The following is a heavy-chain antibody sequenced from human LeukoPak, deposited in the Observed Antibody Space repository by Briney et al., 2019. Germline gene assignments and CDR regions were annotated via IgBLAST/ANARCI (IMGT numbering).Heavy chain of an antibody. V-gene: IGHV3-11*01. CDR3: ARDSVVRGNIGNDMDV. CDR2: ISHSGSTI. J-gene: IGHJ6*03. D-gene: IGHD3-10*02. Sequence: GGSLRLCCAASGFTFSDYYMSWIRQAPGKGLEWVSYISHSGSTIYYADSVEGRFTVSRDNAKNSLYLQMNSLRGEDTAVYYCARDSVVRGNIGNDMDVWGKGTTVTVSS. CDR1: GFTFSDYY.